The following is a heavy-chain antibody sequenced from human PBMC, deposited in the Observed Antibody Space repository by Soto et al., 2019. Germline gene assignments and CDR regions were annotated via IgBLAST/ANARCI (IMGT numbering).Heavy chain of an antibody. CDR1: GGSFSGYY. V-gene: IGHV4-34*01. Sequence: SETLSLTCAVYGGSFSGYYWSWIRQPPGKGLEWIGEINHSGSTNYNPSLKSRVTISVDTSKNQFSLKLSSVTAADTAVYYCASVATMGRLDYWGQGTLVTVSS. CDR3: ASVATMGRLDY. CDR2: INHSGST. J-gene: IGHJ4*02. D-gene: IGHD5-12*01.